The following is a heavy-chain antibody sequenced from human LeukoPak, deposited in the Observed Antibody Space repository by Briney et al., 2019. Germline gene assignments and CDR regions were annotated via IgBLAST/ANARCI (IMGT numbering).Heavy chain of an antibody. D-gene: IGHD1-26*01. V-gene: IGHV3-48*01. J-gene: IGHJ4*02. Sequence: GGSLRLSCAASEFTFSSYSMNWVRQAPGKGLEWLSYTTGSSSTIYYADSVKGRFTISRDNAKNSLYLQMNSLTAEDTAVYYCARSVGHLDYWGQGTLVTVSS. CDR2: TTGSSSTI. CDR1: EFTFSSYS. CDR3: ARSVGHLDY.